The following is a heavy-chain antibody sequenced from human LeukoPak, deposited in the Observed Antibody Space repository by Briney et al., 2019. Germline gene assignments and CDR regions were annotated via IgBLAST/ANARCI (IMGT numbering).Heavy chain of an antibody. CDR1: GFTFSNYA. Sequence: AGGSLRLSCLPSGFTFSNYAMTWVRQAPGKGLEWVSSISGSGGTSYYADSVKGRFTISRDSAKNMLFLQMNRLRAEDTAVYYCAKSPYFYNSGRSVDVWGKGTTVTVSS. J-gene: IGHJ6*04. D-gene: IGHD3-10*01. CDR3: AKSPYFYNSGRSVDV. CDR2: ISGSGGTS. V-gene: IGHV3-23*01.